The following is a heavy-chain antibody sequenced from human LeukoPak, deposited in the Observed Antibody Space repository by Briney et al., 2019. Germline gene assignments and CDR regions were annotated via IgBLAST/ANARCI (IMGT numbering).Heavy chain of an antibody. D-gene: IGHD3-22*01. Sequence: GGSLRLSCAASGFTFSSYWMHWVRQAPGKRLVWVSRINSDVSSTSYADSVKGRFTHSRDNAKTTLYLPMNSLRAEDTAVYYCAHYYDSSGYYADFDIWGQGTMVTVSS. J-gene: IGHJ3*02. CDR1: GFTFSSYW. CDR2: INSDVSST. CDR3: AHYYDSSGYYADFDI. V-gene: IGHV3-74*01.